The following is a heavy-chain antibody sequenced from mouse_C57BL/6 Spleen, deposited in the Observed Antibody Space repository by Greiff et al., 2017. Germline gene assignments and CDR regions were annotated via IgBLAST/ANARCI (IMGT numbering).Heavy chain of an antibody. J-gene: IGHJ2*01. CDR1: GYTFTDYY. V-gene: IGHV1-26*01. D-gene: IGHD2-1*01. Sequence: EVQLQQSGPELVKPGASVKISCKASGYTFTDYYMNWVQQSHGKSLEWIGDINPNNGGTSYNQKFKGKATLTVDKSSSTAYMELRSLTSEDSAVYYCARDYYGRGFDYWGQGTTLTVSS. CDR2: INPNNGGT. CDR3: ARDYYGRGFDY.